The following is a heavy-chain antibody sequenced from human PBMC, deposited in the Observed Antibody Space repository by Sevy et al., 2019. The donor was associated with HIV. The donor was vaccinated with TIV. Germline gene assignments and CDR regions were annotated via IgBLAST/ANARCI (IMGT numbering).Heavy chain of an antibody. D-gene: IGHD6-13*01. CDR2: IDPSGSYT. Sequence: GESLKISCTGSGYTFTSYWISWVRQMPGKGLEYMGKIDPSGSYTEDSPSFRGHVTISVAKSISTAYLQWSSLMASDTAIYYCARQPAAATGNFYYYYYLDVWGKGTTVTVSS. CDR1: GYTFTSYW. V-gene: IGHV5-10-1*01. J-gene: IGHJ6*03. CDR3: ARQPAAATGNFYYYYYLDV.